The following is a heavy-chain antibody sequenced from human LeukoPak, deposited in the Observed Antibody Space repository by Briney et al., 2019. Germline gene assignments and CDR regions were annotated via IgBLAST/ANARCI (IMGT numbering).Heavy chain of an antibody. CDR3: ARSGGLYDGPLDY. V-gene: IGHV3-23*01. D-gene: IGHD2-8*01. CDR1: GFTFSAYG. J-gene: IGHJ4*02. CDR2: LSGSGGNS. Sequence: GGSLRLSCEGSGFTFSAYGMGWVRQAPGKGLEWVSSLSGSGGNSHYADSVKGRFTISRDNSKNTLYLLMNSLRAEDTAVYYCARSGGLYDGPLDYWGQGTLVTVSS.